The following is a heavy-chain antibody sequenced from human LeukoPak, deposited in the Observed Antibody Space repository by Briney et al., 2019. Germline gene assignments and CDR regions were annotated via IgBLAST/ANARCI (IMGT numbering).Heavy chain of an antibody. CDR3: ATYGSGSFDI. D-gene: IGHD3-10*01. CDR2: IYHSGST. J-gene: IGHJ3*02. Sequence: SETLSLTCTVSGGSISSSSYYWGWIRQPPGKGLEWIGSIYHSGSTNYNPSLKSRVTISVDKSKNQFSLKLSSVTAADTAVYYCATYGSGSFDIWGQGTMVTVSS. V-gene: IGHV4-39*07. CDR1: GGSISSSSYY.